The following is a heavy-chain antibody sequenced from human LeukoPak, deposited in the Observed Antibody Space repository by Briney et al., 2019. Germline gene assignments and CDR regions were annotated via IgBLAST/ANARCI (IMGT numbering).Heavy chain of an antibody. CDR3: AKARIAAAGTGAFDA. Sequence: GGSLRLSCAASGFTFSSYAMTWVRQAPGKGLEWVSAFSATDGSAQYAESVKGRFTISRDNSKNRLYLQMNSLRAEDTAVYYCAKARIAAAGTGAFDAWGQGTIVTVSS. J-gene: IGHJ3*01. CDR1: GFTFSSYA. V-gene: IGHV3-23*01. D-gene: IGHD6-13*01. CDR2: FSATDGSA.